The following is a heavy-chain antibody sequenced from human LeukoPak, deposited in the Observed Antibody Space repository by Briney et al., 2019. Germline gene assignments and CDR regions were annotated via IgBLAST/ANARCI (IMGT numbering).Heavy chain of an antibody. CDR1: GGSISSYY. J-gene: IGHJ4*02. CDR3: ARDHGSWGTYDY. D-gene: IGHD7-27*01. CDR2: IYYSGST. V-gene: IGHV4-59*01. Sequence: SETLSLTCTVSGGSISSYYWSWIRQPPGKGLEWIGYIYYSGSTNYNPSLKSRVTISVDTSKDQFSLKLSSVTAADTAVYYCARDHGSWGTYDYWGQGTLVTVSS.